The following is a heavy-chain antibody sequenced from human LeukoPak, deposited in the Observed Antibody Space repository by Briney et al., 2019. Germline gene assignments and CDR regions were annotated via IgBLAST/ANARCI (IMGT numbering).Heavy chain of an antibody. J-gene: IGHJ6*02. CDR3: ARDRETTMIVVVITPPDV. V-gene: IGHV3-21*01. Sequence: PGGSLRLSRAASGFTFSSYSMNWVRQAPGKGLEWVSSISSSSYIYYADSVKGRFTISRDNAKNSLYLQMNSLRAEDTAVYYCARDRETTMIVVVITPPDVWGQGTTVTVSS. CDR2: ISSSSYI. CDR1: GFTFSSYS. D-gene: IGHD3-22*01.